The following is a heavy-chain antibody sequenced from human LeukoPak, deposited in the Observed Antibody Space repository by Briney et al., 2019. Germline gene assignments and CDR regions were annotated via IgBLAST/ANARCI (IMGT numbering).Heavy chain of an antibody. CDR3: AKGRAVAGPFDY. CDR2: ISGSGGRT. D-gene: IGHD6-19*01. Sequence: GGSLRLSCEASGFTLSSYATSWVRQAPGKGLEWVSGISGSGGRTYYADSVKGRFTISRDNSKNTLYLQMNSLRAEDTAVYYCAKGRAVAGPFDYWGQGTLVTVSS. CDR1: GFTLSSYA. V-gene: IGHV3-23*01. J-gene: IGHJ4*02.